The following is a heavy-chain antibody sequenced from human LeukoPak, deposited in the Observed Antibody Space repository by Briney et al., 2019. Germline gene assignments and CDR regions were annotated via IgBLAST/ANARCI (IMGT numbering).Heavy chain of an antibody. CDR2: INHSGST. CDR1: GGSFSGYY. CDR3: ASPRSGYRYTFDY. J-gene: IGHJ4*02. Sequence: SETLSLTCAVYGGSFSGYYWSWIRQPPGKGLEWIGEINHSGSTNYNPSLKSRVTISVDTSKNRFSLNLNFVTAADTAVYYCASPRSGYRYTFDYWGQGALVTVSS. D-gene: IGHD3-22*01. V-gene: IGHV4-34*01.